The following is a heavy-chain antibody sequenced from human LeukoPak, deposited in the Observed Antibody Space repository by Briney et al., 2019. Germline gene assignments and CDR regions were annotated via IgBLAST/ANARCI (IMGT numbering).Heavy chain of an antibody. Sequence: VASVKVSCKASVYTFTSYVISGVRPAPRQGLEWMGWINAYNGNTNYEQKIQGRVTMTTDTSTRTAYMELRSMRSDDTAVYYCARDLGLRCSRGFDPWGQGTLVTVSS. CDR2: INAYNGNT. CDR1: VYTFTSYV. CDR3: ARDLGLRCSRGFDP. D-gene: IGHD4-17*01. V-gene: IGHV1-18*01. J-gene: IGHJ5*02.